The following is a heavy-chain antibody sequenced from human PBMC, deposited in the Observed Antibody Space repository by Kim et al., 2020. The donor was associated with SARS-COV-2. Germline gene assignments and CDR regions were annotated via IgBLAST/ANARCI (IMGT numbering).Heavy chain of an antibody. Sequence: ASVKVSCKASGYTFTSYAMHWVRQAPGQRLEWMGWIHAGNGNTKYSQKFQGRVTITRDTSASTAYMELSSLRSEDTAVYYWARDHRSCSSTTCYGEAIDYWGQGTLVTVSS. CDR1: GYTFTSYA. CDR3: ARDHRSCSSTTCYGEAIDY. J-gene: IGHJ4*02. CDR2: IHAGNGNT. D-gene: IGHD2-2*01. V-gene: IGHV1-3*01.